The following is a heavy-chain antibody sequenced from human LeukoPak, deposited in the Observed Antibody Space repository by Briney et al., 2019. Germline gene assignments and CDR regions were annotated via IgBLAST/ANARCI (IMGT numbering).Heavy chain of an antibody. V-gene: IGHV3-30-3*01. CDR3: ARDQLGGAVDY. CDR1: GFTFSTYV. D-gene: IGHD6-13*01. Sequence: PGRSLRLSCAASGFTFSTYVMHWVRQAPGKGLEWVALISDSGSKKYYADSVRGRFTLSRDNSKNMLYVQMNSQRVEDTAMYYCARDQLGGAVDYWGQGTLVTVSS. J-gene: IGHJ4*02. CDR2: ISDSGSKK.